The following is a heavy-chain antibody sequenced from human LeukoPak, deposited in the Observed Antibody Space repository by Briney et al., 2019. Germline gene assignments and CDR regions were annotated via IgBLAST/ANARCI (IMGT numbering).Heavy chain of an antibody. V-gene: IGHV4-31*03. Sequence: SQTLSLTCTVSGGSISSGGYYWSWIRQHPGKGLEWIGYIYYSGSTYYNPSLKSRVTISVDTSKNQCSLKLSSVTAADTAVYYCARARLRYLIDYWGQGTLVTVSS. D-gene: IGHD3-9*01. CDR3: ARARLRYLIDY. CDR1: GGSISSGGYY. J-gene: IGHJ4*02. CDR2: IYYSGST.